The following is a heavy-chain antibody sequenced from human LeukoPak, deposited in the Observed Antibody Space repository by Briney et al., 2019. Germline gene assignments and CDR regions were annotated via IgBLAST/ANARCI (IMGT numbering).Heavy chain of an antibody. Sequence: GGSLRLSCAASGFTFSSYSMNWVRQAPGKGLEWVSSISSSSSYIYYADSVKGRFTISRDNAKNSLYLQMNSLRAEDTAVYYCAKDIVATINYCEYWGQGTLVTVSS. CDR3: AKDIVATINYCEY. V-gene: IGHV3-21*01. CDR1: GFTFSSYS. D-gene: IGHD5-12*01. J-gene: IGHJ4*02. CDR2: ISSSSSYI.